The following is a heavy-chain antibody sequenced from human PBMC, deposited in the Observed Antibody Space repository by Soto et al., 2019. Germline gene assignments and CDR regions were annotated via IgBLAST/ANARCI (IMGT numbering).Heavy chain of an antibody. V-gene: IGHV3-23*01. CDR2: ISGSGGST. CDR1: GFTFSSYS. CDR3: AKFGSSGPQGWFDP. J-gene: IGHJ5*02. Sequence: GGSLRLSCAASGFTFSSYSMNWVRQAPGKGLEWVSAISGSGGSTYYADSVKGRVTISRDNSKNTLDLQMNSLRAEDTAVYYCAKFGSSGPQGWFDPWGQGTLVTVSS. D-gene: IGHD3-10*01.